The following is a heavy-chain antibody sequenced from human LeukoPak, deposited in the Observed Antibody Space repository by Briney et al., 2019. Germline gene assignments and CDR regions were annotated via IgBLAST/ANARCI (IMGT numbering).Heavy chain of an antibody. Sequence: QPGGSLRLSCAASGFTVSSNYMSWVRQAPGKGLEWVSVIYSGGSTYYADSVKGRFTISRDNSKNTLYLQMNSLRAEDTAVYYCARGTITMVRGVIIPDGAFDIWGQGTMVTVSS. J-gene: IGHJ3*02. D-gene: IGHD3-10*01. CDR1: GFTVSSNY. CDR2: IYSGGST. CDR3: ARGTITMVRGVIIPDGAFDI. V-gene: IGHV3-53*01.